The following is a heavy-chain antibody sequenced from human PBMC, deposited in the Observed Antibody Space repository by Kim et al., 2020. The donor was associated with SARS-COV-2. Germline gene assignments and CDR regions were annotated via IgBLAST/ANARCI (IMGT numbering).Heavy chain of an antibody. D-gene: IGHD6-13*01. J-gene: IGHJ5*02. CDR3: ARTAYSSSWSGVSWFDP. V-gene: IGHV3-30*04. Sequence: GGSLRLSCAASGFTFSSYAMHWVRQAPGKGLEWVAVISYDGSNKYYADSVKGRFTISRDNSKNTLYLQMNSLRAEDTAVYYCARTAYSSSWSGVSWFDP. CDR2: ISYDGSNK. CDR1: GFTFSSYA.